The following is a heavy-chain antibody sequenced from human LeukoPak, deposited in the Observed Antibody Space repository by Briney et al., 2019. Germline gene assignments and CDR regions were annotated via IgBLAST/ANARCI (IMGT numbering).Heavy chain of an antibody. CDR2: VYSDGST. Sequence: GGSLRLSCAASGLTVSNNYMTWVRQAPGKGLEWVSVVYSDGSTYYADSVKGRFTISRDNSENTLYLQMNSLRAEDTAVYYCVRDFYCSGGSCPLFDNWGQGTLVTVPS. J-gene: IGHJ4*02. D-gene: IGHD2-15*01. CDR1: GLTVSNNY. CDR3: VRDFYCSGGSCPLFDN. V-gene: IGHV3-53*01.